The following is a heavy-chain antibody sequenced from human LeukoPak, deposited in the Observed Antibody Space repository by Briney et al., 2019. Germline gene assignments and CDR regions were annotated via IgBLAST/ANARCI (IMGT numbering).Heavy chain of an antibody. Sequence: GGSLRLSCAASGFTFSSYAMSWVRQAPGKGLEWVSAISGSGGSTYYADSVKGRFTISRDNSKNTLYLQMNSLRAEDTAVYYCARTRYSSSWYGVKAYYFDYWGQGTLVTVSS. CDR2: ISGSGGST. CDR1: GFTFSSYA. V-gene: IGHV3-23*01. J-gene: IGHJ4*02. D-gene: IGHD6-13*01. CDR3: ARTRYSSSWYGVKAYYFDY.